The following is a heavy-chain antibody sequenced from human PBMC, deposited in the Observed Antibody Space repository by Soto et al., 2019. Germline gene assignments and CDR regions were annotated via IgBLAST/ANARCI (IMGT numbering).Heavy chain of an antibody. D-gene: IGHD2-8*01. J-gene: IGHJ4*02. CDR2: INMDGSST. Sequence: EVQLVESGGGLVQPRGSLSISCAASGFSFRSDWMHWVRQAAGNGLVWVSRINMDGSSTNYADSVKGRFTISRDNAKNTLYLQMNSLRAEDTAVYYCARGPRGVYANDYWGQGALVTVSS. CDR3: ARGPRGVYANDY. V-gene: IGHV3-74*01. CDR1: GFSFRSDW.